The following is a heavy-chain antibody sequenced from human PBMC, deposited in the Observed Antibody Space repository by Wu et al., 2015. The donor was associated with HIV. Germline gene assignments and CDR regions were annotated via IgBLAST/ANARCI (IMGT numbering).Heavy chain of an antibody. CDR1: GYTFTGYY. V-gene: IGHV1-2*02. D-gene: IGHD6-13*01. CDR2: INPNSGGT. J-gene: IGHJ6*02. Sequence: QVQLVQSGAEVKKPGASVKVSCKASGYTFTGYYMHWVRQAPGQGLEWMGWINPNSGGTNYAQKFQGRVTMTRDTSISTAYMALSRLRSDDTAVYYCARLRLSSSWVSRYYYYGMDVWGQGTTVTVSS. CDR3: ARLRLSSSWVSRYYYYGMDV.